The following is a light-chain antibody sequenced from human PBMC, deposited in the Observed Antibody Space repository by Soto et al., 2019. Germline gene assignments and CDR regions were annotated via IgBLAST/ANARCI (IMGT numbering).Light chain of an antibody. Sequence: EVVLTQSPVTLSLSPGERATLSCRASQSFRGLLAWYQQKPGQAPRLLIYDAYNRATGIPPRFSGSGSGTDVTLTISRLEPEDSAVYYCQQRHMWPITFGQGTRLESK. V-gene: IGKV3-11*01. CDR3: QQRHMWPIT. CDR1: QSFRGL. CDR2: DAY. J-gene: IGKJ5*01.